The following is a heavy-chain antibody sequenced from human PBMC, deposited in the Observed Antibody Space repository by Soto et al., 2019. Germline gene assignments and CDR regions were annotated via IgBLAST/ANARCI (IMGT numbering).Heavy chain of an antibody. J-gene: IGHJ4*02. D-gene: IGHD3-16*01. Sequence: QVQLQESGPGLVKPSETLSLTCTVSGGSISSYYWSWIRQPPGKGLEWIGYIYYSGSTNYNPSLKSRVTISVDTSKNQFSLKLSSVTAADTAVYYCAARDPDPFGALDYWGQGTLVTVSS. CDR2: IYYSGST. CDR1: GGSISSYY. CDR3: AARDPDPFGALDY. V-gene: IGHV4-59*01.